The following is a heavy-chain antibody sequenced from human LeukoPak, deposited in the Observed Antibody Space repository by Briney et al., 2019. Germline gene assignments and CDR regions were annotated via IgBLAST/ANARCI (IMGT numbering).Heavy chain of an antibody. D-gene: IGHD2-15*01. CDR2: VSDSGDAT. J-gene: IGHJ4*02. CDR3: AKALDSGALPRGASYFAY. V-gene: IGHV3-23*01. CDR1: GFTFRSYA. Sequence: SGGSLRLSCAASGFTFRSYAMSWVRQPPGKGLEWVSAVSDSGDATRYADSVKGRFTISRDNSKNTLYLQMNSLRAEDTAVYYCAKALDSGALPRGASYFAYWGQGTLVTVSS.